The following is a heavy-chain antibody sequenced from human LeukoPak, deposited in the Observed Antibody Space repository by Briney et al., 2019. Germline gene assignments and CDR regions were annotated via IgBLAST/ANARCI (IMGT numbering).Heavy chain of an antibody. CDR1: RYTFTSYG. CDR2: ISAYNGNT. D-gene: IGHD6-13*01. CDR3: AREMGSSWYWPLDY. J-gene: IGHJ4*02. V-gene: IGHV1-18*01. Sequence: ASVKVSRKASRYTFTSYGISWVRQAPGRGREWMGWISAYNGNTNYAQKLQGRVTMTTDTSTSTAYMELRSLRSDDTAVYYCAREMGSSWYWPLDYWGQGTLVTVSS.